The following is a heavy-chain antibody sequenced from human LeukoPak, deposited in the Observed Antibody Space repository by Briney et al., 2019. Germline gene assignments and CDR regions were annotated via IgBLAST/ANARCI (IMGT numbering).Heavy chain of an antibody. Sequence: SVKVSCKASGGTFSSYAISWVRQAPGQGLEWMGGIIPIFGTANYAQKFQGRVTITTDESTSTAYMELSSLRSEDTAVYYCARRRNTTDRYSSSWYYYYGMDVWGQGTTVIVSS. CDR3: ARRRNTTDRYSSSWYYYYGMDV. CDR1: GGTFSSYA. V-gene: IGHV1-69*05. CDR2: IIPIFGTA. J-gene: IGHJ6*02. D-gene: IGHD6-13*01.